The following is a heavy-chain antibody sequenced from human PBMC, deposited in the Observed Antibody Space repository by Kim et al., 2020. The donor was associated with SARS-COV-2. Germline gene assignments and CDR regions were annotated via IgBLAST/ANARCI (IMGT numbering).Heavy chain of an antibody. Sequence: GGSLRLSCAASGFTFDAYAMHWVRQAPGKGLEWVSGISWNSGSIGYADSVKGRFTISRDNSKNSLYLQMNSVRAEDTAMYYCAKWASRSTSCYSFDYWGQEALVTLSS. J-gene: IGHJ4*02. CDR1: GFTFDAYA. CDR3: AKWASRSTSCYSFDY. D-gene: IGHD2-2*01. CDR2: ISWNSGSI. V-gene: IGHV3-9*01.